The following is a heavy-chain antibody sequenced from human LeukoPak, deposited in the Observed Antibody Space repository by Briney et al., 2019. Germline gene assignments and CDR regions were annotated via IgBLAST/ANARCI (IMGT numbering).Heavy chain of an antibody. CDR1: GGSISSHY. D-gene: IGHD2-8*01. Sequence: SETLSLTCTVSGGSISSHYWSWIREPPRKGVEWIGYIYYSGSTNYNPSLKSRVTISVDTSKNQFSLKLSSVTAADTAVYYCARGRRRSCTNGVCYLFDYWGQGTLVTVSS. CDR3: ARGRRRSCTNGVCYLFDY. J-gene: IGHJ4*02. V-gene: IGHV4-59*11. CDR2: IYYSGST.